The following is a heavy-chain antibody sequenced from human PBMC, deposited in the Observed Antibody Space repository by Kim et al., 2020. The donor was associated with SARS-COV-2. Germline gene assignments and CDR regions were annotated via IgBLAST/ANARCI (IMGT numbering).Heavy chain of an antibody. Sequence: SETLSLTCTVSGGSISSSSYYWGWIRQPPGKGLEWIGSIYYSGSTYYNPSLKSRVTISVDTSKNQFSLKLSSVTAADTAVYYCARPVRGVIMGMTDAFDIWGQGTMVTVSS. CDR2: IYYSGST. J-gene: IGHJ3*02. CDR3: ARPVRGVIMGMTDAFDI. D-gene: IGHD3-10*01. CDR1: GGSISSSSYY. V-gene: IGHV4-39*01.